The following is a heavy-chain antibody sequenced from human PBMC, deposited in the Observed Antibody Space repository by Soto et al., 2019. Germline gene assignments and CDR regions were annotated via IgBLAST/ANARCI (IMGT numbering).Heavy chain of an antibody. J-gene: IGHJ6*02. CDR1: GGTFSSYA. Sequence: QVQLVQSGAEVKKPGSSVKVSCKASGGTFSSYAISWVRQAPGQGLEWMGGIIPIFGTANYAQKFQGRVTITADESTSTAYMELSSLRSEDTAVYYCARGPVGATKYYYYYYGMDVWGQGTTVTVSS. CDR2: IIPIFGTA. D-gene: IGHD1-26*01. V-gene: IGHV1-69*01. CDR3: ARGPVGATKYYYYYYGMDV.